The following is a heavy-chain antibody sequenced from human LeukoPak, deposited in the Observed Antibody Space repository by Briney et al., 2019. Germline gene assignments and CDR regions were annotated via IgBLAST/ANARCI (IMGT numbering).Heavy chain of an antibody. CDR1: GFTFSSYG. J-gene: IGHJ3*02. Sequence: PGGSLRLSCAASGFTFSSYGMHWVRQAPGKGLEWVAVIWYDGSNKYYADSVKGRFTISRDNSKNTLYLRMNSLRAEDTAVYYCARDVVGGAFDIWGQGTMVTVSS. CDR2: IWYDGSNK. D-gene: IGHD3-10*01. CDR3: ARDVVGGAFDI. V-gene: IGHV3-33*01.